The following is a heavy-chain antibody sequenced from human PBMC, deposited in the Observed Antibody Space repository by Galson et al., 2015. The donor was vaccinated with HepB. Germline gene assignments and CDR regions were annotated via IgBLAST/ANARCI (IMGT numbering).Heavy chain of an antibody. V-gene: IGHV3-74*01. CDR1: GFTFSSYW. J-gene: IGHJ4*02. CDR2: INSDGSST. CDR3: AREWYDSSGYPDY. Sequence: SLRLSCAASGFTFSSYWMHWVRQAPGKGLVWVSRINSDGSSTSYADSVKGRFTISRDNAKNTLYLQMNSLRAEDTAVYYCAREWYDSSGYPDYWGQGTLVTVSS. D-gene: IGHD3-22*01.